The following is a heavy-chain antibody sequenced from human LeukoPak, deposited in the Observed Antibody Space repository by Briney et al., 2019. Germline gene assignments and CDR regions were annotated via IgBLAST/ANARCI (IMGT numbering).Heavy chain of an antibody. CDR3: ASRTMGILGYCSGGSCYSRYYYYMDV. CDR2: IIPIFGTA. J-gene: IGHJ6*03. CDR1: GGTFSSYA. V-gene: IGHV1-69*05. D-gene: IGHD2-15*01. Sequence: SVKVSCKASGGTFSSYAISWVRQAPGQGPEWMGGIIPIFGTANYAQKFQGRVTITTDESTSTAYMELSSLRSEDTAVYYCASRTMGILGYCSGGSCYSRYYYYMDVWGKGTTVTVSS.